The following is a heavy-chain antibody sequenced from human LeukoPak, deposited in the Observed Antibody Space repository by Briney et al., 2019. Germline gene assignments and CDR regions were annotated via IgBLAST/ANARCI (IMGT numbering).Heavy chain of an antibody. CDR1: GGSISSYY. J-gene: IGHJ4*02. D-gene: IGHD4-17*01. CDR3: ARVRDYGDYAPHFDY. Sequence: SETLSLTCTVSGGSISSYYWSWIRQPPGKGLEWIGYIYYSGSTNYNPSLKSRLTISVDTSKNQFSLKLSSVTAADTAVYYCARVRDYGDYAPHFDYWGQGTLVSVSS. CDR2: IYYSGST. V-gene: IGHV4-59*12.